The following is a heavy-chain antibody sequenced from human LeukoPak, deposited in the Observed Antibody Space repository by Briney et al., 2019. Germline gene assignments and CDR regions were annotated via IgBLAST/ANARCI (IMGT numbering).Heavy chain of an antibody. Sequence: WGSLRLSCAASGFTFNSYAMTWVRQAPGKGLEWVSGILQSGGDRYYSDSVKGRFTVSRDNSKNTLYLQMNSLRVDDTAIYYCAKDTVRGDGYWEFDYWGQGTLVTVSS. D-gene: IGHD2-21*01. CDR1: GFTFNSYA. J-gene: IGHJ4*02. V-gene: IGHV3-23*01. CDR2: ILQSGGDR. CDR3: AKDTVRGDGYWEFDY.